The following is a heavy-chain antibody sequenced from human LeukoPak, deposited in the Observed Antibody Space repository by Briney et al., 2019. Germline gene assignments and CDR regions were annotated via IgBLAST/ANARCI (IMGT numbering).Heavy chain of an antibody. J-gene: IGHJ4*02. Sequence: SETLSLTCIVSGDSISSTSYYWAWIRQPPGKGLEWIGMIFYSGSAYYTPSLRDRVTLSVDTSRNQFSLNLISVTAADTAVYYCARTDNSILPEYYFDYWGQGTLVTVSS. V-gene: IGHV4-39*01. CDR3: ARTDNSILPEYYFDY. D-gene: IGHD3-3*02. CDR2: IFYSGSA. CDR1: GDSISSTSYY.